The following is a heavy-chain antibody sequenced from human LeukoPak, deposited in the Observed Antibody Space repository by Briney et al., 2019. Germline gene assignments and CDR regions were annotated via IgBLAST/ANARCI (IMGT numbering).Heavy chain of an antibody. D-gene: IGHD2-2*01. J-gene: IGHJ5*02. CDR2: ISGSGDST. CDR3: GVDIVVVPGAPNWFDP. CDR1: GFTFSTYA. Sequence: TGGSLRLSCAASGFTFSTYAMSWVRQAPGKGLEWVSAISGSGDSTYYADSVKGRFTISRDNSKNTLYLQTNRLRAEDAAVYYCGVDIVVVPGAPNWFDPWGQGTLVTVSS. V-gene: IGHV3-23*01.